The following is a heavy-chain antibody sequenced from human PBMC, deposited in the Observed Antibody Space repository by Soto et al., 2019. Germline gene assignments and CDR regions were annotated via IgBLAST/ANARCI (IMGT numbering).Heavy chain of an antibody. J-gene: IGHJ4*02. V-gene: IGHV3-21*01. D-gene: IGHD1-26*01. Sequence: GGSLRLSCAASGFTFSDNSMKWVRQAPGRGLEWVSSISSTSTYIFYADSVKGRFTISRDNAKNSLYLQMNSLSAEDTAIYYCARQRGGREGDYWGQGTLVTVSS. CDR1: GFTFSDNS. CDR3: ARQRGGREGDY. CDR2: ISSTSTYI.